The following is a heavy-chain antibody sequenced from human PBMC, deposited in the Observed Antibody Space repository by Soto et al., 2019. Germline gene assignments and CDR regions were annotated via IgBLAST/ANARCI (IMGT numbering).Heavy chain of an antibody. CDR2: IYPGDSDA. CDR3: ARQLGHDYINNWFDP. Sequence: GESLKISCKGSGYRFTSYWIAWVRQMPGKGLEWMGIIYPGDSDARYSPSFQGQVTISVDKSISTAYLQWSSPKASDTAIYYCARQLGHDYINNWFDPWGQGTLVTVSS. V-gene: IGHV5-51*01. J-gene: IGHJ5*02. CDR1: GYRFTSYW. D-gene: IGHD4-4*01.